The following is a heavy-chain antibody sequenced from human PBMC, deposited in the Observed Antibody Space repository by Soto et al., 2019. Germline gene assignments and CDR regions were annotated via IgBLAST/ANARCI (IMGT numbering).Heavy chain of an antibody. Sequence: QVHLQQWGAGLLRPSENLSLTCAVYGESFIGYYWTWIRQPPGKGLEWIGEINHRGSTNYNQSLKSRVTMSIDTSKNQFSLKLSSVTAADTSVYYCARTDIVTTNWFDPWGQGTLVTVSA. D-gene: IGHD5-12*01. CDR2: INHRGST. V-gene: IGHV4-34*02. CDR1: GESFIGYY. CDR3: ARTDIVTTNWFDP. J-gene: IGHJ5*02.